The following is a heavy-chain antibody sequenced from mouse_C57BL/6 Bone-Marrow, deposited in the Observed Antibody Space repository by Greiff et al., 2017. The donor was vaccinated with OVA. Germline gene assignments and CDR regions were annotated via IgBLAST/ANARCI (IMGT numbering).Heavy chain of an antibody. J-gene: IGHJ1*03. Sequence: EVQLVESGGGLVQPKGSLKLSCAASGFSFNTYAMNWVRQAPGKGLEWVARIRSKSNNYATYYADSVKDRFTISRDDSESMLYLQMNNLKTEDTAMYYCVRGGSYDWYFDVWGTGTTVTVSS. CDR3: VRGGSYDWYFDV. V-gene: IGHV10-1*01. CDR1: GFSFNTYA. D-gene: IGHD1-1*02. CDR2: IRSKSNNYAT.